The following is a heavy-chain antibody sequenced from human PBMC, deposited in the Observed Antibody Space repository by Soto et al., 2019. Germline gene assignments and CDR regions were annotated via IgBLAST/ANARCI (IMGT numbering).Heavy chain of an antibody. D-gene: IGHD2-21*01. V-gene: IGHV3-23*01. CDR3: AKDAVYNDGLWLMDS. J-gene: IGHJ5*02. CDR1: GFTISTYA. CDR2: VTGSGGQI. Sequence: PGGSLRLSCAASGFTISTYAMTWVRQAPGKGLECASGVTGSGGQIHYADSVKGRFTISKDNSKNTLYLQMSSLRDEDTALYYCAKDAVYNDGLWLMDSWGQGTLVTVS.